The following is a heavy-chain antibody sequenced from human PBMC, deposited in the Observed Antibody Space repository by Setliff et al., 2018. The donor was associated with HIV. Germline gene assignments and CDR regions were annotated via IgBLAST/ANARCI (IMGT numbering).Heavy chain of an antibody. CDR3: ATAPREVLSWFDT. V-gene: IGHV3-21*01. CDR2: ISSSSTYI. CDR1: GFTFNNYN. Sequence: PGGSLRLSCAASGFTFNNYNMNWVRQAPGKGLEWVSSISSSSTYIYYADSLRGRFTISRDNAKNSLYLQMNSLRAEDTAVYYCATAPREVLSWFDTWGQGTQVTVSS. D-gene: IGHD1-26*01. J-gene: IGHJ5*02.